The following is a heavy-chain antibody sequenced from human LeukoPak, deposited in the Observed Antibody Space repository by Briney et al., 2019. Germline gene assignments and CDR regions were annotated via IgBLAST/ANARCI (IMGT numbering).Heavy chain of an antibody. D-gene: IGHD2-15*01. Sequence: SETLSLTCAVYGGSFSGYYWSWIRQPPGKGLEWVGEINHSGSTNYNPSLKSRVTISVDASKNQFSLKLSSVTAADTAVYYCARGRRRNLGSSYEYYYYGIDVWGQGTTVTVSS. J-gene: IGHJ6*02. CDR2: INHSGST. CDR3: ARGRRRNLGSSYEYYYYGIDV. V-gene: IGHV4-34*01. CDR1: GGSFSGYY.